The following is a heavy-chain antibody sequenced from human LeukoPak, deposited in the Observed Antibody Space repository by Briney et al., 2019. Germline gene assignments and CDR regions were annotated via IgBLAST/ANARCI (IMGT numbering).Heavy chain of an antibody. Sequence: PSETLSLTCAVYGGSFSGYYWSWIRQPPGKGLEWIGEIKHSGSTKHNPSLKSRVTISVDTSRNQFSLKLTAVTAADTAMYYCARDYGDYGPLGYWGQGTLVTVSS. CDR2: IKHSGST. D-gene: IGHD4-17*01. J-gene: IGHJ4*02. V-gene: IGHV4-34*01. CDR1: GGSFSGYY. CDR3: ARDYGDYGPLGY.